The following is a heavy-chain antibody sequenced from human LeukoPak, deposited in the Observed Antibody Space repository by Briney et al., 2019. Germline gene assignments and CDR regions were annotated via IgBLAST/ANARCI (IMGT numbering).Heavy chain of an antibody. CDR3: AKAIGRLRGKDADY. J-gene: IGHJ4*02. V-gene: IGHV3-23*01. D-gene: IGHD4-17*01. CDR2: ITDSGGRT. Sequence: GGSLRLSCAASGFTFSNYAMSWVRQAPGKGLEWISAITDSGGRTYYADSVKGRFSISRDNSKNTLYLQMNSLRAEDTAVYYCAKAIGRLRGKDADYWGQGTLVTVSS. CDR1: GFTFSNYA.